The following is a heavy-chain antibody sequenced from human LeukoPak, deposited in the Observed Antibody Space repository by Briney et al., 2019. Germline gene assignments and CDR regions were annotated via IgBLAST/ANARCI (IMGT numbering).Heavy chain of an antibody. V-gene: IGHV3-33*01. Sequence: GGSLRLSCAASGFTFSSYGMHWVRQAPGKGLEWVAVIWYDGSNKYYADSVKGRSTISRDNSKNTLYLQMNSLRAEDTAVYYCARDLAVAGTADDYWGQGTLVTVSS. J-gene: IGHJ4*02. CDR1: GFTFSSYG. D-gene: IGHD6-19*01. CDR2: IWYDGSNK. CDR3: ARDLAVAGTADDY.